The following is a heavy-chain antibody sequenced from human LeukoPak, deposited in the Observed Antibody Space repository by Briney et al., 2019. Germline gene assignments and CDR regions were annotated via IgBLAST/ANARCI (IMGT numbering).Heavy chain of an antibody. Sequence: GASVKVSCKASGYTFTGYYMHWVRQAPGQGLEWMGWINPNSGGTNYAQKFQGRVTMTRDTSISTAYMELSRLRSDDTAVYYCARDYSSSSGIYYYYYYMDVWGKGTTVTVSS. D-gene: IGHD6-6*01. J-gene: IGHJ6*03. V-gene: IGHV1-2*02. CDR3: ARDYSSSSGIYYYYYYMDV. CDR1: GYTFTGYY. CDR2: INPNSGGT.